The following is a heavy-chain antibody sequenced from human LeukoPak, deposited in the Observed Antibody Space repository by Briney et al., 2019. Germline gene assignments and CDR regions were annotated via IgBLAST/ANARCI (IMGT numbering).Heavy chain of an antibody. Sequence: PGGSLRLSCAASGFTFSSYSMNWVRQAPGKGLEWVSSISSSSSYIYYADSVKGRFAISRDNAKNSLYLQMNSLRAEDTAVHYCARVRVVVTAAIDYWGQGTLVTVSS. J-gene: IGHJ4*02. D-gene: IGHD2-21*02. V-gene: IGHV3-21*01. CDR3: ARVRVVVTAAIDY. CDR2: ISSSSSYI. CDR1: GFTFSSYS.